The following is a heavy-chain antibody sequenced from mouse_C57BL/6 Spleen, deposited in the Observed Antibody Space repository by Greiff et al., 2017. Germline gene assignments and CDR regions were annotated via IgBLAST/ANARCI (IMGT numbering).Heavy chain of an antibody. CDR1: GFSLTSYG. V-gene: IGHV2-2*03. CDR3: ARSYGNYLAWCAY. D-gene: IGHD2-1*01. CDR2: IWSGGST. Sequence: VQLQQSGPGLVQPSQSLSITCTVSGFSLTSYGVHWVRQSPGKGLEWLGVIWSGGSTAYNAALISRPSISKDNSKSQVFVKMNSLQSNDTAIYYCARSYGNYLAWCAYWGQGTLVTVSA. J-gene: IGHJ3*01.